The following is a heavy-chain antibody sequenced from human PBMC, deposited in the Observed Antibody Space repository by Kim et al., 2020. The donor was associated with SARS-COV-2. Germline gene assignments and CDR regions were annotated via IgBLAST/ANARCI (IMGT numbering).Heavy chain of an antibody. CDR3: ARDPLYSGSYQYYFDY. Sequence: SVKGRFTISRDNAKNSLYLQMNSLRAEDTAVYDCARDPLYSGSYQYYFDYWGQGTLVTVSS. D-gene: IGHD1-26*01. J-gene: IGHJ4*02. V-gene: IGHV3-48*03.